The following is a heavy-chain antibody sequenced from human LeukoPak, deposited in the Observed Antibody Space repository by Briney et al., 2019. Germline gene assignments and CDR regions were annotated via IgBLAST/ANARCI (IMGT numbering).Heavy chain of an antibody. V-gene: IGHV3-23*01. CDR3: AKYGSYDILTGQRYFDY. D-gene: IGHD3-9*01. J-gene: IGHJ4*02. CDR2: ISGSGGST. Sequence: GGSLRLSCAASGFTFSSYAMSWVRQAPGKGLEWVSAISGSGGSTYYADSVKGRFTISRDNSKNTLYLQMNSLRAEDTAVYYCAKYGSYDILTGQRYFDYWGQGTLVTVSS. CDR1: GFTFSSYA.